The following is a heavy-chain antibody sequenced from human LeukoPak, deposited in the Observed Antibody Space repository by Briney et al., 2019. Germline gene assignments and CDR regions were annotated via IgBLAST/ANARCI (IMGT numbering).Heavy chain of an antibody. D-gene: IGHD6-13*01. V-gene: IGHV1-24*01. CDR2: FDPEDGET. CDR1: GYTLTELS. J-gene: IGHJ6*02. Sequence: ASVKVSFKVSGYTLTELSMHWVRQAPGKGLEWMGGFDPEDGETIYAQKFQGRVTMTEDTSTDTAYMALSSLRSEDTAVYYCATDKIPGIAAAGTRSDYYYYYGMDVWGQGTTVTVSS. CDR3: ATDKIPGIAAAGTRSDYYYYYGMDV.